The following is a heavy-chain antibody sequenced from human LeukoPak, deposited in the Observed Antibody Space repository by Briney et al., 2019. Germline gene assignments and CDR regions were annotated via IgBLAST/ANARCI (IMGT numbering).Heavy chain of an antibody. D-gene: IGHD4-17*01. CDR2: ISFDGSNK. CDR3: ARAVREGKYGDYEYYYGMDV. CDR1: GFTFNSYA. Sequence: GGSLRLSCAASGFTFNSYAMNWVRQAPGKGLEWVAVISFDGSNKYYADSVKGRFTISRDNSKNTLYLQMNSLRDEDTAVYYCARAVREGKYGDYEYYYGMDVWGQGTTVTVSS. V-gene: IGHV3-30-3*01. J-gene: IGHJ6*02.